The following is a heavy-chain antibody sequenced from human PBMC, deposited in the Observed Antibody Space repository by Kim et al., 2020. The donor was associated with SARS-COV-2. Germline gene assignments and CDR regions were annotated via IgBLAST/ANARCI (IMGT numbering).Heavy chain of an antibody. V-gene: IGHV1-3*01. CDR3: ARDYCSGAGCHIDY. D-gene: IGHD2-15*01. Sequence: ASVKVSCKASGYTFTNYAMHWVRQAPGQRLEWMGWINVGNGKTKYSQKFQGRVTITRDTSASTAYMELSSLGSEDTAVYYCARDYCSGAGCHIDYWGQGTLVTVSS. J-gene: IGHJ4*02. CDR1: GYTFTNYA. CDR2: INVGNGKT.